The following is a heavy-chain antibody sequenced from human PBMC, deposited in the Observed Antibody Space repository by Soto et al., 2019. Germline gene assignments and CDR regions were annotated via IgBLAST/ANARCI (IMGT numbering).Heavy chain of an antibody. V-gene: IGHV4-30-4*01. Sequence: PSETLSLTCTVSGGSISSGDYYWSWIRQPPGKGLEWIGYIYYSGSTYYNPSLKSRVTISVDTSKNQLSLKLSSVTAADTAVYYCAREGSITMVRGVDDAFDIWGQGTMVTVSS. D-gene: IGHD3-10*01. CDR2: IYYSGST. CDR3: AREGSITMVRGVDDAFDI. J-gene: IGHJ3*02. CDR1: GGSISSGDYY.